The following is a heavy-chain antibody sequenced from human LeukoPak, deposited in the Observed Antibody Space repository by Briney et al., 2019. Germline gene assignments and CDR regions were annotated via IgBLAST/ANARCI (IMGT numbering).Heavy chain of an antibody. J-gene: IGHJ4*02. CDR3: ARHSSGLYYFDY. CDR2: IHYSGNT. Sequence: PSETLSLTCTVSVGSISGYYWNWIRQPPGKGLEWIGHIHYSGNTNYSPSLKSRVTISVDTSKNQFSLKLTSVTAADTAIYYCARHSSGLYYFDYWGQGTLVTVSS. D-gene: IGHD6-19*01. CDR1: VGSISGYY. V-gene: IGHV4-59*08.